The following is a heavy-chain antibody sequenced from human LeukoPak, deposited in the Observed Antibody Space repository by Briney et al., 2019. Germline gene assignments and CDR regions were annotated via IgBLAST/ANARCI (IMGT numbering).Heavy chain of an antibody. V-gene: IGHV4-34*01. CDR2: INHSGST. Sequence: SETLSLTCAVYGGSFSGYYWSWIRQPPGKGLEWIGEINHSGSTNYNPSLKSRVTISVDTSKNQFSLKLSSVTAADTAVYYCARGPTWVRGVIMGWFDPWGQGTLVTVSS. CDR1: GGSFSGYY. J-gene: IGHJ5*02. CDR3: ARGPTWVRGVIMGWFDP. D-gene: IGHD3-10*01.